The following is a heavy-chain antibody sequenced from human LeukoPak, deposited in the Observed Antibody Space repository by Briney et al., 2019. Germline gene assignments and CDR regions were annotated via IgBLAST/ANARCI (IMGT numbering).Heavy chain of an antibody. V-gene: IGHV3-53*04. D-gene: IGHD3-10*01. CDR2: IYSGGST. CDR3: ARGLGESPYLRFDY. CDR1: GFTVSSNY. Sequence: GGSLRLSCAASGFTVSSNYMSWVRQAPGKGLEWVSVIYSGGSTYYADSVKGRFTISRHNSKNTLYLQMNSLRAEDTALYYCARGLGESPYLRFDYWGQGTLVTVSS. J-gene: IGHJ4*02.